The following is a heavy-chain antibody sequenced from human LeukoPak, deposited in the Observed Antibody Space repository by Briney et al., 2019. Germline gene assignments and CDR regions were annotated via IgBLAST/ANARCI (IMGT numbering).Heavy chain of an antibody. J-gene: IGHJ4*02. D-gene: IGHD3-22*01. CDR1: GGSISSSSYY. Sequence: PSETLSLTCTVSGGSISSSSYYWGWLRQPPGTGLEWIGSIYYSGSTYYNPSLKSRVTISVYTSKNQFSLKLSSVTAADTAVYYCARGKTYYYDSSGYYDYWGQGTLVTVSS. CDR3: ARGKTYYYDSSGYYDY. V-gene: IGHV4-39*07. CDR2: IYYSGST.